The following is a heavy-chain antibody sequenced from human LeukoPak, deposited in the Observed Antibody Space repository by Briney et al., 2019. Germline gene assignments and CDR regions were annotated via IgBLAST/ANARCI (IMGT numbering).Heavy chain of an antibody. D-gene: IGHD5-18*01. Sequence: GGSLRLSCAASGFSFTTYWMAWIRQAPGKGLEWVANINEDGSHKNYLDSVKGRFTISRDNTKNSVYLQMNSLRAEDTAVYYCAKDLGWIQFGYWGQGALVTVSS. CDR2: INEDGSHK. J-gene: IGHJ4*02. CDR3: AKDLGWIQFGY. CDR1: GFSFTTYW. V-gene: IGHV3-7*03.